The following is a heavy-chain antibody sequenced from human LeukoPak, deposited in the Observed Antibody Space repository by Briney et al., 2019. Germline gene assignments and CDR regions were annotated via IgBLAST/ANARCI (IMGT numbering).Heavy chain of an antibody. CDR2: INPNSGGT. V-gene: IGHV1-2*02. CDR1: GYTFTGYY. Sequence: ASVKVSRKASGYTFTGYYMHWVRQAPGQGLEWMGWINPNSGGTNYAQKFQGRVTMTRDTSISTAYMELSRLRSDDTAVYYCARVPSKWEQWLVRFDYWGQGTLVTVSS. J-gene: IGHJ4*02. D-gene: IGHD6-19*01. CDR3: ARVPSKWEQWLVRFDY.